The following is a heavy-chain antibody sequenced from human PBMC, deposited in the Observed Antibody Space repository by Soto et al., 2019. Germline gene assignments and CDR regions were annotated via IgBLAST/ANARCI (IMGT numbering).Heavy chain of an antibody. CDR2: ISSSSYTI. Sequence: GGSLRLSCAASGFTFTNYSMNWVRQAPGEGLEWVSYISSSSYTIYYADSVKGRFTISRDNAKNSLYLQMNSLRAEDTAVYYCARDMYYYDSSGYFPLDYWGQGTLVTVSS. CDR1: GFTFTNYS. D-gene: IGHD3-22*01. CDR3: ARDMYYYDSSGYFPLDY. J-gene: IGHJ4*02. V-gene: IGHV3-48*01.